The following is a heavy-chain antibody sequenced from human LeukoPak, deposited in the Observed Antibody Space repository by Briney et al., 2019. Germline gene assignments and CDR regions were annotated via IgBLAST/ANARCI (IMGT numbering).Heavy chain of an antibody. CDR3: ARNSQDLTYYYDSSGYYLT. J-gene: IGHJ4*02. CDR1: GGSISSSSYY. D-gene: IGHD3-22*01. CDR2: IYYSGST. V-gene: IGHV4-31*03. Sequence: PSETLSLTCTVSGGSISSSSYYWNWIRQHPGKGLEWIGYIYYSGSTYYNPSLKSRVTISVDTSKNQFSLKLSSVTAADTAVYYCARNSQDLTYYYDSSGYYLTWGQGTLVTVSS.